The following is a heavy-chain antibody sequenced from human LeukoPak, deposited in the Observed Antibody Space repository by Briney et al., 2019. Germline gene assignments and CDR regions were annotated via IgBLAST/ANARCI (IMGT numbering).Heavy chain of an antibody. V-gene: IGHV4-34*01. CDR1: GGSFSGYY. CDR2: INHSGST. CDR3: ASPGRDGYNPFDY. Sequence: SETLSLTCAVYGGSFSGYYWSWIRQPPGKGLEWIGEINHSGSTNYNPSLKSRVTISVDTSKNQFSLKLSSVTAADTAVYYCASPGRDGYNPFDYWGQGTLVTVSS. J-gene: IGHJ4*02. D-gene: IGHD5-24*01.